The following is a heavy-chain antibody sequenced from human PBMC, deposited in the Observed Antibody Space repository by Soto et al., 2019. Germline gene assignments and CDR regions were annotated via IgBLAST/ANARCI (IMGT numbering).Heavy chain of an antibody. D-gene: IGHD3-22*01. CDR1: GGPISSYY. CDR2: IYYSGST. CDR3: ARSSSSGYSFAL. J-gene: IGHJ4*02. Sequence: PSETLSLTCTVSGGPISSYYWSWIRQPPGKGLEWIGYIYYSGSTNYNPSLKSRVTISVDTSKNQFSLKLSSVTAADTAVYYCARSSSSGYSFALWGQGTLVTVSS. V-gene: IGHV4-59*01.